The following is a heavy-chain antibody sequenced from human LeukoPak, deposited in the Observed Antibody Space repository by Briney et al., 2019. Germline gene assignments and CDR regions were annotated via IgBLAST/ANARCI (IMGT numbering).Heavy chain of an antibody. Sequence: PSETLSLTCTVSGGSISSGDYYWSWIRQPPGKGLEWIGYIYYSGSTYYNPSLKSRVTISVDTSKNQFSLKLSSVTAADTAVYYCARHVYSNYEKSAYWYFDLWGRGTLVTVSS. CDR3: ARHVYSNYEKSAYWYFDL. J-gene: IGHJ2*01. D-gene: IGHD4-11*01. CDR1: GGSISSGDYY. CDR2: IYYSGST. V-gene: IGHV4-30-4*08.